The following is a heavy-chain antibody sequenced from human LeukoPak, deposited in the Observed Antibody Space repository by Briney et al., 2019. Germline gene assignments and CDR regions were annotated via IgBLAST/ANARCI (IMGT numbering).Heavy chain of an antibody. D-gene: IGHD4-17*01. V-gene: IGHV1-2*02. Sequence: ASVTVSCKASGYTFTGYYMHWVRQAPGQGLEWMGWINPNSGGTKYAQKLQGRVTMTRDTSISTAYMELSRLRSDDTAVYYCARAFDRTTVTYYYYYYMDVWGKGTTVTISS. CDR3: ARAFDRTTVTYYYYYYMDV. CDR2: INPNSGGT. J-gene: IGHJ6*03. CDR1: GYTFTGYY.